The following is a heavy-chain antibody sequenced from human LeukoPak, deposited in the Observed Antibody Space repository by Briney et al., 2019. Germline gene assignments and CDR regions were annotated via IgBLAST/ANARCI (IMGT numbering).Heavy chain of an antibody. CDR1: GLTFSSYG. V-gene: IGHV3-33*01. J-gene: IGHJ4*02. CDR2: IWYDGSNK. CDR3: ARDGLGVGTTTLFDY. Sequence: GRSLRLSCAASGLTFSSYGMHWVRQAPGKGLEWVAVIWYDGSNKYYADSVKGRFTISRDNSKNTLFLQMNSLIAEDTAVYYCARDGLGVGTTTLFDYWGQGTLVTVSS. D-gene: IGHD1-26*01.